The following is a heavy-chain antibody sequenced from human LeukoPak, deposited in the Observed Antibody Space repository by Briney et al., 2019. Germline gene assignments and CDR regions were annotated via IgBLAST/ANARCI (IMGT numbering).Heavy chain of an antibody. CDR2: ISVYNGDT. V-gene: IGHV1-18*01. J-gene: IGHJ4*02. D-gene: IGHD6-13*01. CDR3: ARDHSSSCQLLDY. CDR1: GYTFTNFG. Sequence: ASVKVSCKASGYTFTNFGISWVRQAPGQGLEWMGWISVYNGDTNFVQKLQGRVTMTTDTSTTTAYMELRNLRSDDTAVYYCARDHSSSCQLLDYWGQGTLVTVSS.